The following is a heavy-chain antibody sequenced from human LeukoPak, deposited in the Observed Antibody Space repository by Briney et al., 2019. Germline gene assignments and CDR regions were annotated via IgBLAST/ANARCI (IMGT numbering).Heavy chain of an antibody. CDR3: ARDRPLHYFDY. J-gene: IGHJ4*02. Sequence: GGSLRLSCAASGFTFSSYNMNWVRQAPGKGLEWVSSISSSGSYIYYGDSVKGRFTISRDNAKNSLYLQMNSLRAEDTAVYYCARDRPLHYFDYWGQGTLVTVSS. CDR1: GFTFSSYN. V-gene: IGHV3-21*01. CDR2: ISSSGSYI.